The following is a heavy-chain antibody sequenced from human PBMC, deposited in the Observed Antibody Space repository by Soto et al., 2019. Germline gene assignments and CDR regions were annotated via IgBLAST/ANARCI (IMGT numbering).Heavy chain of an antibody. J-gene: IGHJ4*02. CDR3: ARASSSTSGAIDY. Sequence: EVQLVESGGGLVQPGGSLRLSCAASAFTFRNYWMSWVRQAPGKGLECVAKIKEDGSEKYYVDSVKGRFTNSRDNAKNSVYLQMNSLTVEDTAMYYCARASSSTSGAIDYWGQGTLVTVSS. CDR2: IKEDGSEK. V-gene: IGHV3-7*04. CDR1: AFTFRNYW. D-gene: IGHD2-2*01.